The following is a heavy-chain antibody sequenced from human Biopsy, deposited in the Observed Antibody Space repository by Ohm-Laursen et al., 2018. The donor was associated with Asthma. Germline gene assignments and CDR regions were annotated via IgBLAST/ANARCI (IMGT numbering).Heavy chain of an antibody. D-gene: IGHD1-1*01. CDR2: ISKDASTQ. Sequence: SLRLSCAASGFSFSNFAIHWVRQAPGKGLEWVGVISKDASTQDYADSVKGRFTMARDNSKNTLDLQMNSLREEDTAVYYCVRDGTDDDFDIWGQGTMVSVSS. CDR1: GFSFSNFA. V-gene: IGHV3-30*01. CDR3: VRDGTDDDFDI. J-gene: IGHJ3*02.